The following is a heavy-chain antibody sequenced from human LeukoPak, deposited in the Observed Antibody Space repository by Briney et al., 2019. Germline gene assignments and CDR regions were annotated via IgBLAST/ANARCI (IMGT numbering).Heavy chain of an antibody. CDR1: GGSISSSSYY. CDR2: IYYSGST. V-gene: IGHV4-39*01. Sequence: SEILSLTCTVSGGSISSSSYYWGWIRQPPGKGLEWIGSIYYSGSTYYNPSLKSRVTISVDTSRNQFSLKLSSVTAADTAVYYCARVVPAATNWFDPWGQGTLVTVSS. CDR3: ARVVPAATNWFDP. J-gene: IGHJ5*02. D-gene: IGHD2-2*01.